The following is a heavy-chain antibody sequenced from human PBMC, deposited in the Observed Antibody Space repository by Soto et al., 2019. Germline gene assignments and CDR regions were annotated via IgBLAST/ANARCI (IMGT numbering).Heavy chain of an antibody. CDR2: IWYVGRS. D-gene: IGHD3-10*01. Sequence: SDTLSGTSSHSGCIFSSLGYHCSWIRHHPGKILEWLCYIWYVGRSYYTPSFKSRVYISVDASKDQLSRKLSSVTAADTAVYYCSRDRGFGELLLSSDYYYGTEFWGKGST. CDR1: GCIFSSLGYH. CDR3: SRDRGFGELLLSSDYYYGTEF. J-gene: IGHJ6*04. V-gene: IGHV4-31*02.